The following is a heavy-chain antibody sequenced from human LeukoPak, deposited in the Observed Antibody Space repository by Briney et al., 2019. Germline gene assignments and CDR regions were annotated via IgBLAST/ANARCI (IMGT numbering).Heavy chain of an antibody. D-gene: IGHD5-18*01. Sequence: WETLSLTCAVYGGSFSGYYWNWIRQTPGKGLEWIGEINHGGSTNYNPSLKSRVTISVDTSKNHFSLKLSSVTAADTAVYYCARGRQIYTYADYFDYWDQGTLVTVSS. J-gene: IGHJ4*02. V-gene: IGHV4-34*01. CDR3: ARGRQIYTYADYFDY. CDR1: GGSFSGYY. CDR2: INHGGST.